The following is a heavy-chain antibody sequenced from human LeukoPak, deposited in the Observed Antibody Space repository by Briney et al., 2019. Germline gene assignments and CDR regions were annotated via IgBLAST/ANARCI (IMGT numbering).Heavy chain of an antibody. D-gene: IGHD3-16*01. CDR2: ISNDGSNK. V-gene: IGHV3-30*18. Sequence: GGSLRLSCAASGFSFSIYGIHWVRQAPGKGLEWVAVISNDGSNKYYADSVKGRFSISRDNSKNTLYLQMNSLRAEDTAVYFCAKDRGVVAVMPTHLDYWGQGTLVTVSS. CDR3: AKDRGVVAVMPTHLDY. CDR1: GFSFSIYG. J-gene: IGHJ4*02.